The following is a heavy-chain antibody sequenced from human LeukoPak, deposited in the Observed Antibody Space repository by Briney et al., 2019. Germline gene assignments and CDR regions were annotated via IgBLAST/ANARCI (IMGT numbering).Heavy chain of an antibody. V-gene: IGHV3-74*01. CDR1: GFTFSNSW. J-gene: IGHJ4*02. CDR3: AREEPYSGYSDY. D-gene: IGHD5-12*01. Sequence: GGSLRLSCAASGFTFSNSWMHWVRHAPGEGLVWVSRISGDGSTTNYADSVKGRFTISRDNAMNTLYLQMNSLRTEDTAVYYCAREEPYSGYSDYWGQGTLVTVSS. CDR2: ISGDGSTT.